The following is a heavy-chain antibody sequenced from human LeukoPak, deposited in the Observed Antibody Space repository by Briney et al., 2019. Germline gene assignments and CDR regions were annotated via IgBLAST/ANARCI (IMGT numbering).Heavy chain of an antibody. CDR1: GGSISSHY. V-gene: IGHV4-59*11. CDR3: ARFHNDYGDYVFDY. D-gene: IGHD4-17*01. Sequence: SETLSLTCTVSGGSISSHYWSWIRQPPGKGLEWIGYIYYSGSTNYNPSLKSRVTISVDTSKNQFSLKLSSVTAADTAVYYCARFHNDYGDYVFDYWGQGTLVTVSS. J-gene: IGHJ4*02. CDR2: IYYSGST.